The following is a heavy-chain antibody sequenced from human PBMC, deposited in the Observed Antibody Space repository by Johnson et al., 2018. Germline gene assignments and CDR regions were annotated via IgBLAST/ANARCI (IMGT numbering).Heavy chain of an antibody. CDR1: GFTFSTYV. CDR2: ISDSGQHT. D-gene: IGHD1-20*01. V-gene: IGHV3-23*04. CDR3: AKGLSGKTYFQY. J-gene: IGHJ1*01. Sequence: VRLVQPGGDLVQPGGSLRLSCAASGFTFSTYVSWVRQAPGLGLEWVSTISDSGQHTFYADSVKGRFTISRDNSKDAVYPQMNTLRAEDPAVYYCAKGLSGKTYFQYWGQGTLVTVSS.